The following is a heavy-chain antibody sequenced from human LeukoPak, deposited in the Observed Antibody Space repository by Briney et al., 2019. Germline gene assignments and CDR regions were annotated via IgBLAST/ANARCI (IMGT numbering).Heavy chain of an antibody. CDR1: GGSVSSGSYY. D-gene: IGHD6-6*01. J-gene: IGHJ5*02. Sequence: SETLSLTCTVSGGSVSSGSYYWSWIRQPPGKGLEWIGYIDYSGSTNYNPSLKSRVTISVDTSKNQFSLKLSSVPAADTAVYHCVRDRSSSPHWFDPWGQGTLVTVSS. V-gene: IGHV4-61*01. CDR3: VRDRSSSPHWFDP. CDR2: IDYSGST.